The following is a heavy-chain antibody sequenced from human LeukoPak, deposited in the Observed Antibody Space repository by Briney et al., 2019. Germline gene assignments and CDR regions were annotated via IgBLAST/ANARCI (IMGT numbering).Heavy chain of an antibody. CDR1: GGTFSSYA. D-gene: IGHD3-16*02. V-gene: IGHV1-69*01. J-gene: IGHJ4*02. CDR3: ARVPEWMGQLSAHFDY. Sequence: ASVRVSCKASGGTFSSYAISWVRQAPGQGLEWMGGIIPIFGTANYAQKFQGRVTITADESTSTAYMELSSLRAEDTAVYYCARVPEWMGQLSAHFDYWGQGTLVTVSS. CDR2: IIPIFGTA.